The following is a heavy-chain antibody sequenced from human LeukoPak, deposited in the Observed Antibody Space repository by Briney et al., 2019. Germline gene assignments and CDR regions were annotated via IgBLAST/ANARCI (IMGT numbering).Heavy chain of an antibody. CDR2: ISSSSSYI. J-gene: IGHJ4*02. CDR3: ARFHNDILTGFDY. V-gene: IGHV3-21*01. Sequence: GGSLRLSCAASGFTFSSYSMNWVRQAPGKGLEWVSSISSSSSYIYYADSVKGRFTISRDNAKNSLYLQMNSLRAEDTAVYYCARFHNDILTGFDYWGQGTLVTVSS. CDR1: GFTFSSYS. D-gene: IGHD3-9*01.